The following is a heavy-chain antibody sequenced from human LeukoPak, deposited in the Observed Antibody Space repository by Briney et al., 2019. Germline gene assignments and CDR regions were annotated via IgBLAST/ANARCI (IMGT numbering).Heavy chain of an antibody. CDR3: ASLRTTVTRAGDAYCI. D-gene: IGHD4-11*01. CDR2: IKQDGSDK. CDR1: GLTFSSYW. J-gene: IGHJ3*02. Sequence: GGSLRLSCAASGLTFSSYWMRWVRPVPGKGLEWVANIKQDGSDKYYVDSVKGRFTISRDNAKNSLYLQMNSLRAEDTAMYYCASLRTTVTRAGDAYCIWGQGTMVTVSS. V-gene: IGHV3-7*01.